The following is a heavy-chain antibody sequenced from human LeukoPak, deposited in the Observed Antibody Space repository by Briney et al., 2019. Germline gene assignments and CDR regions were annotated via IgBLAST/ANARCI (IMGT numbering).Heavy chain of an antibody. CDR1: GYTFTSYG. V-gene: IGHV1-18*01. J-gene: IGHJ3*02. Sequence: ASVKVSCKASGYTFTSYGISWVRQAPGQGLEWIGWISAYNGNTNYAQKLQGRVTMTTDTSTSTAYMELRSLRSDDTAVYYCARDHSSGWYVGAFDIWGQGTMVTVSS. CDR3: ARDHSSGWYVGAFDI. CDR2: ISAYNGNT. D-gene: IGHD6-19*01.